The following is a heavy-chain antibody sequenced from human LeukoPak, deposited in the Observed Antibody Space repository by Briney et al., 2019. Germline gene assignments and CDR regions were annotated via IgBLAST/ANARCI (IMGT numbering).Heavy chain of an antibody. J-gene: IGHJ6*02. CDR1: GFTLGDYA. V-gene: IGHV3-49*03. CDR3: TRYYDSSGYSV. D-gene: IGHD3-22*01. CDR2: IRSKAYGGTT. Sequence: GGSLRLSCTTSGFTLGDYAMSWFRQAPGKGLEWVGFIRSKAYGGTTEYAASVKGRFTISRDDSKSIAYLQMNGLKTEDTAVYYCTRYYDSSGYSVWGRGTTVTVSS.